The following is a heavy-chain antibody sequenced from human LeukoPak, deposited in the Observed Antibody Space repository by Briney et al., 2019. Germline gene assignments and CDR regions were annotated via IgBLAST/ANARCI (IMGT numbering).Heavy chain of an antibody. V-gene: IGHV4-59*01. CDR2: IYYSGST. J-gene: IGHJ4*02. D-gene: IGHD2-2*01. Sequence: PSETLSLTCTVSGGSISSYYWSWIRQPPGKGLEWIGYIYYSGSTNYNPSLKSRVTISVDTSKNQFSLKLSSVTAAGTAVYYCARGEDIVVVPAAMPAFPFDYWGQGTLVTVSS. CDR1: GGSISSYY. CDR3: ARGEDIVVVPAAMPAFPFDY.